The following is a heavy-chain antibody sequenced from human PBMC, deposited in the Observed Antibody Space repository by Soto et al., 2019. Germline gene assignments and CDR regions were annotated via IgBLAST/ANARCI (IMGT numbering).Heavy chain of an antibody. Sequence: SETPSLTCTVSGGSISSSSYYWGWIRQPPGKGLEWIGSIYYSGSTYYNPSLKSRVTISVDTSKNQFSLKLSSVTAADTAVYYCARHTGGSTAPPFDPWGQGTLVTVSS. CDR1: GGSISSSSYY. CDR2: IYYSGST. CDR3: ARHTGGSTAPPFDP. D-gene: IGHD2-8*02. V-gene: IGHV4-39*01. J-gene: IGHJ5*02.